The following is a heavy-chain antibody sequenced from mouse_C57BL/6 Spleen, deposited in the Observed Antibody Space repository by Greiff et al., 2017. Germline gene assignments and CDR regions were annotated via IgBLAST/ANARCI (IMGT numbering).Heavy chain of an antibody. J-gene: IGHJ4*01. Sequence: VQLQQPGAELVRPGSSVKLSCTASGYTFTSYWMHWVKQRPIQGLEWIGNIDPSDSETHYNQKFKDKATLTVDKSSSTAYMQLSSLTSEDSAVYYCARGDGNYFYYAMDYWGQGTSVTVSS. CDR3: ARGDGNYFYYAMDY. V-gene: IGHV1-52*01. CDR1: GYTFTSYW. D-gene: IGHD2-1*01. CDR2: IDPSDSET.